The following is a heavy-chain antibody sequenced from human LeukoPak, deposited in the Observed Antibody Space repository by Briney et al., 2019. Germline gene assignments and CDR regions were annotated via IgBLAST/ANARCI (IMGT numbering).Heavy chain of an antibody. J-gene: IGHJ4*02. V-gene: IGHV5-51*01. CDR1: GYSFTSYW. CDR2: IYPGDSDT. D-gene: IGHD6-13*01. CDR3: ATLGAAGSLPFDY. Sequence: GESLKISCKGSGYSFTSYWIGWVRQLPGKGLEWMGIIYPGDSDTRYSPSFQGQVTISADKSLSTAYLQWSSLKASDTAMYYCATLGAAGSLPFDYWGQGTLVTVSS.